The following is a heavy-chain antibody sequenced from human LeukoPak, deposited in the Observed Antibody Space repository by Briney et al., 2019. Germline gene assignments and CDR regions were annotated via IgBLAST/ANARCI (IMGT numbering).Heavy chain of an antibody. CDR2: IYSGGST. J-gene: IGHJ6*02. D-gene: IGHD2-21*01. V-gene: IGHV3-53*01. Sequence: GGSLRLPCAASGFTVSSNYMSWVRQAPGKGLEWVSVIYSGGSTYYADSVKGRFTISRDNSKNTLYLQMNSLRAEDTAVYYCARDVAAPTYYYGMDVWGQGTTVTVSS. CDR1: GFTVSSNY. CDR3: ARDVAAPTYYYGMDV.